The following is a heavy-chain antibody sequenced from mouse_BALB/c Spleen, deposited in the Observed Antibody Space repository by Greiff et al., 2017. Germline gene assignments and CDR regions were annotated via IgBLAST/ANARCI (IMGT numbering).Heavy chain of an antibody. V-gene: IGHV10-1*02. CDR2: IRSKSNNYAT. D-gene: IGHD2-14*01. J-gene: IGHJ4*01. CDR3: VRQRVPAMDY. CDR1: GFTFNTYP. Sequence: EVKVVESGGGLVQPKGSLKLSCAASGFTFNTYPMNWVRQAPGKGLEWVARIRSKSNNYATYYADSVKDRFTISRDDSQSMLYLQMNNLKTEDTAMYYCVRQRVPAMDYWGQGTSVTVSS.